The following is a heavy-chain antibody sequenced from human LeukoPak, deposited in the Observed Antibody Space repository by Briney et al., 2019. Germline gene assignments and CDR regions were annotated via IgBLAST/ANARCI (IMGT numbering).Heavy chain of an antibody. D-gene: IGHD6-19*01. CDR3: VKEAVAGGHP. V-gene: IGHV3-23*01. CDR2: ISGSASST. J-gene: IGHJ5*02. Sequence: GGSLRLSCAASGFTFSNYAISWVRQAPGKGLGWVSAISGSASSTYYADSVKGRFTISRDNSKNTLYLQMNSLRAEDTAVYYSVKEAVAGGHPWGQGTLVTVSS. CDR1: GFTFSNYA.